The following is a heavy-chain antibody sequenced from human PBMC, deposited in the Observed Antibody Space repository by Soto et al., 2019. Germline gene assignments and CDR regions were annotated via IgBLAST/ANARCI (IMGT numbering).Heavy chain of an antibody. J-gene: IGHJ6*03. CDR1: GFTFSSYS. D-gene: IGHD6-13*01. V-gene: IGHV3-21*01. CDR2: ISSSSNYI. CDR3: AREVGQLVLVDYYYYMDV. Sequence: NTGGSLRLSCLASGFTFSSYSMNWVRQAPGKGLEWVSSISSSSNYIHYADSVKGRFTISRDNAKNSLYLQMNSLRAEDTAVYYCAREVGQLVLVDYYYYMDVWGKGTTVTVS.